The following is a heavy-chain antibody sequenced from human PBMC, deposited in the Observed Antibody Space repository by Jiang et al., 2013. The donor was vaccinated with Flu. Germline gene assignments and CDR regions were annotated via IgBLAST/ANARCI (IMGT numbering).Heavy chain of an antibody. Sequence: LLKPSETLSLTCAVYGGSFSGYYWSWIRQPPGKGLEWIGEINHSGSTNYNPSLKSRVTISVDTSKNQFSLKLSSVTAADTAVYYCARAVWSGYYTYGAPGMDVWGQGTTVTVSS. CDR3: ARAVWSGYYTYGAPGMDV. V-gene: IGHV4-34*01. CDR1: GGSFSGYY. J-gene: IGHJ6*02. CDR2: INHSGST. D-gene: IGHD3-3*01.